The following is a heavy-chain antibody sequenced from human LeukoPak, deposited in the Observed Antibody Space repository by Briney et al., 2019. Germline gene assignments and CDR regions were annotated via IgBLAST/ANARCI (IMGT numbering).Heavy chain of an antibody. J-gene: IGHJ4*02. CDR2: MYNSGSA. Sequence: SETLSLTCTVSGGSISSYYWSWIRHPPGKGLEWIGYMYNSGSANYNPSLKRRVTISVDTSKNQFSLKLSSVTAADTAVYYCAREGSSGPLDYWGQGTLVTVSS. D-gene: IGHD6-19*01. V-gene: IGHV4-59*01. CDR1: GGSISSYY. CDR3: AREGSSGPLDY.